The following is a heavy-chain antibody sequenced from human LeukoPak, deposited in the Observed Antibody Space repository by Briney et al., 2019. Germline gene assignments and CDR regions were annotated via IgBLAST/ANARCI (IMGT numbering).Heavy chain of an antibody. J-gene: IGHJ6*02. Sequence: GASVKVSCKASGYTFTSYYMHWVRQAPGQVLEWMGIINPSGGSTSYAQKFQGRVTMTRDTSTSTVYMELSSLRSEDTAVYYCASPVVPAAVTPYYNYYGMDVWGQGTTVTVSS. CDR2: INPSGGST. D-gene: IGHD2-2*01. V-gene: IGHV1-46*01. CDR1: GYTFTSYY. CDR3: ASPVVPAAVTPYYNYYGMDV.